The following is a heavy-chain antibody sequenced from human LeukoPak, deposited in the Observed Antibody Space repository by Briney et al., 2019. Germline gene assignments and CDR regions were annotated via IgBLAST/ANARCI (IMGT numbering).Heavy chain of an antibody. CDR3: TTDPLGYCSSTTCYAYFQH. J-gene: IGHJ1*01. CDR1: GFTFSNAW. Sequence: GGSLRLSCAASGFTFSNAWMSWVRQAPGKGLEWVGRITSKTDGGTTDYAAPVKGRITISTDDSKNTLYLQMNSLKTEDSAVYYCTTDPLGYCSSTTCYAYFQHWGHGTLVTVSS. D-gene: IGHD2-2*01. V-gene: IGHV3-15*01. CDR2: ITSKTDGGTT.